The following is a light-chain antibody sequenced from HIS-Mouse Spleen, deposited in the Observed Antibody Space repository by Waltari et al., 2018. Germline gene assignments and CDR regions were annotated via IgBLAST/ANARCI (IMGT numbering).Light chain of an antibody. Sequence: DIVLTQSPGTLSLSQGARAPLSCRASQSVSSSYLAWYQQKPGQAPRLLIYGASSRATGIPDRFSGSGSGTDFTLTISRLEPEDFAVYYCQQYGSSPWTFGQGTKVEIK. V-gene: IGKV3-20*01. CDR2: GAS. CDR3: QQYGSSPWT. CDR1: QSVSSSY. J-gene: IGKJ1*01.